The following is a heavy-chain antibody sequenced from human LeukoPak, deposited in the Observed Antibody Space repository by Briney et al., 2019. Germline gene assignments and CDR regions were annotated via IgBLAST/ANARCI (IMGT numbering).Heavy chain of an antibody. V-gene: IGHV1-18*01. D-gene: IGHD3-10*01. CDR3: ARVGVTMVRGAHFSHMDV. J-gene: IGHJ6*03. CDR1: GYTFTSYG. CDR2: ISAYNGNT. Sequence: GASVKVSCKASGYTFTSYGISWVRQAPGQGLEWMGWISAYNGNTNYAQKLQGRVTMTTDTSTSTAYMELRSLRSDDTAVYYCARVGVTMVRGAHFSHMDVWGKGTTVTVSS.